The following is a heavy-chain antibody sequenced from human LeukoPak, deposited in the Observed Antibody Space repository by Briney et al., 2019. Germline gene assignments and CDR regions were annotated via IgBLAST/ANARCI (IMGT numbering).Heavy chain of an antibody. CDR2: IYDSGST. CDR1: GGSISSYY. J-gene: IGHJ4*02. Sequence: SETLSLTCTVSGGSISSYYWSWIRQPPGKGLEWIGYIYDSGSTNYNPSLKSRVTISVDTSKNQFSLNLSSVTAADTAEYYCAGGSGWPHFDYWGQGALVTVSS. CDR3: AGGSGWPHFDY. V-gene: IGHV4-59*01. D-gene: IGHD6-19*01.